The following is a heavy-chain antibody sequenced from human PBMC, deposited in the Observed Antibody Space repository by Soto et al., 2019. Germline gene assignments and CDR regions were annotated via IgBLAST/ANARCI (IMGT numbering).Heavy chain of an antibody. CDR2: INAGNGNT. CDR1: GYTFTSYA. Sequence: QVQLVQSGAEVKKPGASVKVSCKASGYTFTSYAMHWVRQAPGQRLEWMGWINAGNGNTKYSQKFQGRVTITRDTAXXTAYMEMSSLRSEDTAVYYCARGLTEHLWGDAFDIWGQGTMVTVSS. J-gene: IGHJ3*02. D-gene: IGHD7-27*01. V-gene: IGHV1-3*01. CDR3: ARGLTEHLWGDAFDI.